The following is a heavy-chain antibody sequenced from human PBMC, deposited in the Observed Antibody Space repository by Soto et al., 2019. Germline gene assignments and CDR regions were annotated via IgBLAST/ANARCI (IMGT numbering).Heavy chain of an antibody. Sequence: SVKVSCKASGGTFSSYAISWVRQAPGQGLEWMGGIIPIFGTANYAQKFQGRVTITADESTSTAYMELSSLRSEDTAVYYCARGGVRRITIFGVVTPSDRYYYYYGMDVWGQGTTVTVSS. CDR1: GGTFSSYA. J-gene: IGHJ6*02. V-gene: IGHV1-69*13. CDR3: ARGGVRRITIFGVVTPSDRYYYYYGMDV. D-gene: IGHD3-3*01. CDR2: IIPIFGTA.